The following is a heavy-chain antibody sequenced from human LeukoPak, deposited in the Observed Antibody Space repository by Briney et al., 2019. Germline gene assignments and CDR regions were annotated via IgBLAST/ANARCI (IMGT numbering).Heavy chain of an antibody. D-gene: IGHD4-11*01. CDR2: ISSSSSYI. CDR1: GFTFSNYR. J-gene: IGHJ4*02. Sequence: GGSLRLSCEASGFTFSNYRMSWVRQAPGKGLEWVSSISSSSSYIYYADSVKGRFTISRDNSKNSLYLQMNSLRADDTAVYYCAREAYSSYYFDFWGQGTLVTVSS. V-gene: IGHV3-21*01. CDR3: AREAYSSYYFDF.